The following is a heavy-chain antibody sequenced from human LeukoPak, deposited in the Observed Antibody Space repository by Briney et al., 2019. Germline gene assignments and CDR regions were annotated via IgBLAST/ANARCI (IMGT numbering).Heavy chain of an antibody. CDR1: GFTFIDYY. CDR2: INPRSGGT. Sequence: GASVKVSCKASGFTFIDYYMHWVRQAPGQGLEWMGRINPRSGGTNYVQKFQDRVTMTRDTSISTAYMELSRLKFDDTAVFYCARRSSSSGDWFDRWGQGTLVTVSS. V-gene: IGHV1-2*06. J-gene: IGHJ5*02. CDR3: ARRSSSSGDWFDR. D-gene: IGHD6-6*01.